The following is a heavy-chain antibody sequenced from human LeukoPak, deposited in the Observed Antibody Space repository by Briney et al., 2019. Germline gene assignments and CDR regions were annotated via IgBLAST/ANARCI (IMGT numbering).Heavy chain of an antibody. CDR1: GFMFRSFE. Sequence: GGSLRLSCAAPGFMFRSFEMYWVRQAPGKGLEWVAYISSGASTMYYADSVKGRFTISRDDAKNSLFLQMNSLRAEDTAIYYCALLAVASDFDYWGQGTLVTVSS. CDR3: ALLAVASDFDY. J-gene: IGHJ4*02. D-gene: IGHD6-19*01. CDR2: ISSGASTM. V-gene: IGHV3-48*03.